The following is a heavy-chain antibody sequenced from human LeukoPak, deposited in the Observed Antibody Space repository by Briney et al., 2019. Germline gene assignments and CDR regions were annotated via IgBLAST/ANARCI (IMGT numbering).Heavy chain of an antibody. J-gene: IGHJ4*02. CDR2: IYYSGST. D-gene: IGHD6-19*01. CDR3: ARGRRQWLAPGVLNY. Sequence: SETLSLTCTVSGGSISSGDSYWSWIRQPPGKGLEWIGYIYYSGSTYYNPSLKSRVTISVDTSKNRFSLKLSSVTAADTAVYYCARGRRQWLAPGVLNYWGQGTLVTVSS. V-gene: IGHV4-30-4*01. CDR1: GGSISSGDSY.